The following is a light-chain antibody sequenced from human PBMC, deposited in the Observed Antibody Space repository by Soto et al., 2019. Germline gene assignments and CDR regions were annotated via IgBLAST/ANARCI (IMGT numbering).Light chain of an antibody. CDR1: QRISSSY. V-gene: IGKV3-20*01. CDR3: QQYGGSPPFT. CDR2: GAS. Sequence: VWTQPPGTLSLSPGERATISCRASQRISSSYLAWNQHKPGQAPRLLIYGASSWATGIPHRFSGSGSGTDFTLTISRLEPEDCGMYYCQQYGGSPPFTFGQGTRLEIK. J-gene: IGKJ2*01.